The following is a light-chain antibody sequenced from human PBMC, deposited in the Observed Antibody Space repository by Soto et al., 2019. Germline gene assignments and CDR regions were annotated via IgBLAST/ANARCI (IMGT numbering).Light chain of an antibody. CDR1: QSVSSN. Sequence: EIVMTQSPATLSVSPGERATLSCRASQSVSSNLAWYQQKPGQAPRLLLYGASTRAAGIPARLSGTGSGTEFTLTISSLQYEDFAVYYCQQYNSWPLTFGGGTKVEIK. J-gene: IGKJ4*01. CDR3: QQYNSWPLT. V-gene: IGKV3-15*01. CDR2: GAS.